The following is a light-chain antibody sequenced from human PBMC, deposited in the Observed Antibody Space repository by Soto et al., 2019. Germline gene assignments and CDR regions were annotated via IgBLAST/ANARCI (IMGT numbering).Light chain of an antibody. Sequence: DIQMTQSPSILSASVGDGVTIACRASPSVTLWLTWYQQKPGKAPKLLLYKASTLETGVPSSFSCNGSETDFTLTICSLQPDDIGTYYCQQYNSYPYTFGQGTKLEIK. CDR3: QQYNSYPYT. J-gene: IGKJ2*01. V-gene: IGKV1-5*03. CDR1: PSVTLW. CDR2: KAS.